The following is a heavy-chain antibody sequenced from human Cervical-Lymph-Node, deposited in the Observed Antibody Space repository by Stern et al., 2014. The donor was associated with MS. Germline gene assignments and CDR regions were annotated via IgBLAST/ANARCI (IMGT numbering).Heavy chain of an antibody. CDR2: ISSISSYI. CDR1: GFPFSSSS. D-gene: IGHD4-23*01. J-gene: IGHJ4*02. V-gene: IGHV3-21*01. Sequence: VQLVESGGGLVKPGGSLRLSCAASGFPFSSSSMNWVRQAPGKGLAWFSSISSISSYIYYADSVKGRFTISRDNAKNSLYLQMNSLRAEDTAVYYCARDVTVVLDYWGQGTLVTVSS. CDR3: ARDVTVVLDY.